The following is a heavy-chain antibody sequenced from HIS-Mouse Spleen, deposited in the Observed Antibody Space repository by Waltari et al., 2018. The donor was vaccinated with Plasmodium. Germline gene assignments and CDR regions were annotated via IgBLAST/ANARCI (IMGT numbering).Heavy chain of an antibody. CDR3: ARLYYDFWSGYYPYGMDV. V-gene: IGHV3-30*04. D-gene: IGHD3-3*01. CDR2: ISYDGSNK. Sequence: QVQLVESGGGVVQPGRSLRPSCAASGLPLSRYAMLWVRRAPGKGLVWVAVISYDGSNKYYADSVKGRFTISRDNSKNTLYLQMNSLRAEDTAVYYCARLYYDFWSGYYPYGMDVWGQGTTVTVSS. CDR1: GLPLSRYA. J-gene: IGHJ6*02.